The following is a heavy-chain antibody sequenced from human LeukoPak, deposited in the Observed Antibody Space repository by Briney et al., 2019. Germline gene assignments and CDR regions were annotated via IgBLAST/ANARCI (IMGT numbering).Heavy chain of an antibody. Sequence: SSETLSLTCAVYGGSFSGYYWSWIRQPPGKGLEWIGEINHSGSTNYSPSLKSRVTISVDTSKNQFSLKLSSVTAADTAVYYCAREVVNPYYYYYYMDVWGKGTTVTVSS. J-gene: IGHJ6*03. CDR3: AREVVNPYYYYYYMDV. CDR1: GGSFSGYY. CDR2: INHSGST. D-gene: IGHD3-22*01. V-gene: IGHV4-34*01.